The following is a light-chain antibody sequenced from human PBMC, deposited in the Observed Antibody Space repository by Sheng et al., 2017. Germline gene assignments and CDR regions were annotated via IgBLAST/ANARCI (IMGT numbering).Light chain of an antibody. Sequence: DIQMTQSPSTLSASVGDRVTITCRASQSVSIWLAWYQQKPGKAPKLLISKASNLETGVPSRFSGSGSGTEFSLTIASLQPEDFATYYCLQRNSYPLTFGGGTKVEIK. J-gene: IGKJ4*01. CDR1: QSVSIW. CDR2: KAS. CDR3: LQRNSYPLT. V-gene: IGKV1-5*03.